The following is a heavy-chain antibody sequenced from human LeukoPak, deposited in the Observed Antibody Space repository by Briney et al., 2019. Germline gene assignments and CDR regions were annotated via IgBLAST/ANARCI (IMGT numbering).Heavy chain of an antibody. V-gene: IGHV3-21*01. D-gene: IGHD3-10*01. CDR1: GFTFSSYS. CDR3: ARGVPGSYNYYYYMDV. CDR2: ISSSSSYI. J-gene: IGHJ6*03. Sequence: GGSLRLSCAASGFTFSSYSMNWVRQAPGKGLEWVSSISSSSSYIYYADSVKGRFTISRDNAKNSLYLQMNSLRAEDTAVYYCARGVPGSYNYYYYMDVWGKGTTVTVSS.